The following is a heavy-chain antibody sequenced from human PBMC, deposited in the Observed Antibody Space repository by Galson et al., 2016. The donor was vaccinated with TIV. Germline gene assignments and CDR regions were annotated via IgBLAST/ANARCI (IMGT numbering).Heavy chain of an antibody. CDR2: IDVGSGNT. CDR3: AAVRFCGYNCPDAFDI. J-gene: IGHJ3*02. V-gene: IGHV1-58*01. Sequence: SVKVSCKASGYTFTSSSVQWVRQARGQRLEWMGWIDVGSGNTNYAQKFQDRVTITSDMSTGTVYMELSSLRSDDTAVYYCAAVRFCGYNCPDAFDIWGLGTMVTVSS. D-gene: IGHD1-20*01. CDR1: GYTFTSSS.